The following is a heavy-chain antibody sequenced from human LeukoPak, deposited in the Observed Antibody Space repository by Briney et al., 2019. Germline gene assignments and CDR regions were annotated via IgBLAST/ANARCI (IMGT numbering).Heavy chain of an antibody. D-gene: IGHD6-19*01. CDR1: GYTFTIYY. CDR2: VNPSGGST. V-gene: IGHV1-46*01. J-gene: IGHJ4*01. Sequence: ASVKVSCKASGYTFTIYYMHWVRQAPGQGLEWMGIVNPSGGSTSYAQKFQGRVTMTRDTSTSTVYMELSSLRSEDTAVYYCARVGHIRQWLVPHADYWGHGTLVTVSS. CDR3: ARVGHIRQWLVPHADY.